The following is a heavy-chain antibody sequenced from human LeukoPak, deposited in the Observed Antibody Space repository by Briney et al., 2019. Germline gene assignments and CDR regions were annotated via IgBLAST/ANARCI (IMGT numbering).Heavy chain of an antibody. Sequence: GGSLRLSCAASGFTFNTHIMNWVRQAPGKGLEWVAYISSSSTTIYYADSVKGRFTISRDNAKNSLFLQMNSLRAEDTAVYYCAKGRGYSYGSNWYFDLWGRGTLVTVSS. J-gene: IGHJ2*01. CDR2: ISSSSTTI. CDR1: GFTFNTHI. V-gene: IGHV3-48*01. D-gene: IGHD5-18*01. CDR3: AKGRGYSYGSNWYFDL.